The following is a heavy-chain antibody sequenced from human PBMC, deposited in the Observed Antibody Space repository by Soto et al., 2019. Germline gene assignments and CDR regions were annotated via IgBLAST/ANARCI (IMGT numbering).Heavy chain of an antibody. D-gene: IGHD3-16*01. CDR3: VRGDGGYFDH. V-gene: IGHV1-18*01. Sequence: QVQLVQSGVEVKKPGASVKVSCKAMGYTFTNYGLSWVRQAPGEGLEWLGWISAYNGHTKYAQKVQDRGTLTTDTSASTAYLELRSLTSDDTAVYYCVRGDGGYFDHWGKGTLVLVSS. J-gene: IGHJ4*02. CDR2: ISAYNGHT. CDR1: GYTFTNYG.